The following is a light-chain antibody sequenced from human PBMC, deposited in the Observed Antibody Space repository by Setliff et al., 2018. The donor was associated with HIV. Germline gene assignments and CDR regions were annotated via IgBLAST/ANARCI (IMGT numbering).Light chain of an antibody. CDR1: NIGSKS. CDR2: YDS. V-gene: IGLV3-21*04. CDR3: QVWDSSSDHLV. J-gene: IGLJ2*01. Sequence: ELTQPPSVSVAPGKTARITCGGNNIGSKSVHWYQQKPGQAPVLVIYYDSDRPSGIPERFSGSNSGNTATLTISRVEAGDEADYYCQVWDSSSDHLVFGGGTKVTVL.